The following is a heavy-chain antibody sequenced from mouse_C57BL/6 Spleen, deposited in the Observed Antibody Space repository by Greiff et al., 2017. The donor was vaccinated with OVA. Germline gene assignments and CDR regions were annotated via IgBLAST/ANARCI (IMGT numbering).Heavy chain of an antibody. CDR2: ISYDGSN. D-gene: IGHD5-1*01. CDR1: GYSITSGYY. V-gene: IGHV3-6*01. J-gene: IGHJ4*01. CDR3: ARGEYGAMDY. Sequence: DVLLVESGPGLVKPSQSLSLTCSVTGYSITSGYYWNWIRQFPGNKLEWMGYISYDGSNNYNPSLKNRISITRDTSKNQFFLKLNSVTTEDTATYYCARGEYGAMDYWGQGTSVTVSS.